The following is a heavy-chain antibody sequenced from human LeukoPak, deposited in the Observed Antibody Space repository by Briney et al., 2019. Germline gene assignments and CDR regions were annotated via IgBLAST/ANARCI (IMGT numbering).Heavy chain of an antibody. D-gene: IGHD3-16*02. CDR1: GFTFSSYW. Sequence: PGGSLRLSRAASGFTFSSYWKHWVRQAPGKGLVWVSRINSEGSSSSYADSVKGRFTISRDNAKNSLYLQMNSLRAEDTAVYYCARDPLSQNDYWGQGTLVTVSS. CDR2: INSEGSSS. CDR3: ARDPLSQNDY. J-gene: IGHJ4*02. V-gene: IGHV3-74*01.